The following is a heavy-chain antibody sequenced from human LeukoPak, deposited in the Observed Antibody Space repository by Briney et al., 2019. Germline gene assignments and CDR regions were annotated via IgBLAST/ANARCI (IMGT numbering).Heavy chain of an antibody. CDR2: IYPGDSDT. Sequence: GESLKISCKGSGYSFTSYWIGWVRQMPGKGLEWMGIIYPGDSDTRYSPSFQGQVTISADKSISTAYLQWSSLKASDTAMYYCARHDGYYGSGSYSLGMDVWGQGTTVTVSS. V-gene: IGHV5-51*01. CDR1: GYSFTSYW. J-gene: IGHJ6*02. D-gene: IGHD3-10*01. CDR3: ARHDGYYGSGSYSLGMDV.